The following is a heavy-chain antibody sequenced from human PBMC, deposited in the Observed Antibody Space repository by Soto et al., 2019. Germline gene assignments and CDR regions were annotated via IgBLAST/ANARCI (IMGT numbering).Heavy chain of an antibody. CDR2: IISTGIST. CDR1: EFSFSTFA. D-gene: IGHD4-17*01. Sequence: EVQILESGGGLIQPGGSLRLSCAASEFSFSTFAMTWVRQAPGKGLEWVSTIISTGISTYYADSVKGRFTISRANSKNTLYLQMNSLRAEDSAVYYCAKGNYGDYGGVDPWGQGTLVTVSS. V-gene: IGHV3-23*01. CDR3: AKGNYGDYGGVDP. J-gene: IGHJ5*02.